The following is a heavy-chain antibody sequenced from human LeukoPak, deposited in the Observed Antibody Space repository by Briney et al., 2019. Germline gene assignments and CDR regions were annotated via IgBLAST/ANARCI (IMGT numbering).Heavy chain of an antibody. V-gene: IGHV3-30*03. CDR2: ISYDANNK. J-gene: IGHJ4*02. D-gene: IGHD6-19*01. Sequence: GGSLRLSCAASGFSFSTYGMHWVRQAPGKGLEWVAVISYDANNKYYADSVKGRFSISRDNSKSTLYLQMNSLRAEDTAVYYCGGGWYFFGYWGQGTLVTVSS. CDR3: GGGWYFFGY. CDR1: GFSFSTYG.